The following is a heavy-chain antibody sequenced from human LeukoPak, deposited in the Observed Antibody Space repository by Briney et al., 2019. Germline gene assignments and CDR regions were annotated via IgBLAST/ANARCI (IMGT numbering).Heavy chain of an antibody. V-gene: IGHV1-18*01. Sequence: PQASVKVSCKASGYTFTSYGISWVRQAPGQGLEWMGWISAYYGNTNYAQKLQGRVTMTTDTSTSTAYMELRSLRSDDTAVYYCARDSAGGYVFGDFDYWGQGTLVTVSS. CDR1: GYTFTSYG. J-gene: IGHJ4*02. CDR3: ARDSAGGYVFGDFDY. CDR2: ISAYYGNT. D-gene: IGHD5-12*01.